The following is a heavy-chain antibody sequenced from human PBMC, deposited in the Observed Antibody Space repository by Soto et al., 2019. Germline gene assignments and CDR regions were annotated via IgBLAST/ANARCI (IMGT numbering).Heavy chain of an antibody. Sequence: PSETLSLTCTVSGGSISRSRYYWGWIRQPPGKGLEWIGRISYTGTTYYIPSLQSRVTMSEDTSKNQFSLNLTSVTAADTAVYYCVRQDRYNFGFDFWGQGTLVTVSS. CDR3: VRQDRYNFGFDF. CDR2: ISYTGTT. J-gene: IGHJ4*02. D-gene: IGHD5-18*01. CDR1: GGSISRSRYY. V-gene: IGHV4-39*01.